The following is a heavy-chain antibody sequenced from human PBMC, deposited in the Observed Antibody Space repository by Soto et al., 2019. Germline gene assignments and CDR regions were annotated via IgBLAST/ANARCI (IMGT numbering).Heavy chain of an antibody. CDR3: ARETGAPLYGMDV. D-gene: IGHD7-27*01. V-gene: IGHV3-33*01. CDR1: GFTFSAYG. Sequence: GGSLRLACAASGFTFSAYGMHWVRQAPGKGLEWVAVIWYDGSNKYYVDSVKGRFTISRDDSKNTLYLQMNSLRAEDTAVYYCARETGAPLYGMDVWGQGTTVTVS. CDR2: IWYDGSNK. J-gene: IGHJ6*02.